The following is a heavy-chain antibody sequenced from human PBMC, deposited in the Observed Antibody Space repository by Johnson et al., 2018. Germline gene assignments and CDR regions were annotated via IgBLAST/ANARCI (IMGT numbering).Heavy chain of an antibody. CDR3: AKDSNYYDSSGYYYYYYMDV. CDR1: GFTFSSYG. J-gene: IGHJ6*03. CDR2: ISYDGSNK. D-gene: IGHD3-22*01. V-gene: IGHV3-30*18. Sequence: QVQLVESGGGVVQPGRSLRLSCAASGFTFSSYGMHWVRQAPGKGLEWVAVISYDGSNKYYADSVKGRFTISRDKSKNTLYLQLNSLRAEDTAVYYRAKDSNYYDSSGYYYYYYMDVWGKGTTVTVSS.